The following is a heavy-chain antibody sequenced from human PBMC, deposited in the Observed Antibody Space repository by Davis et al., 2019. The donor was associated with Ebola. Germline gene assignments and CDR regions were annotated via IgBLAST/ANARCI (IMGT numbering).Heavy chain of an antibody. J-gene: IGHJ6*04. D-gene: IGHD6-19*01. CDR1: GFTFSSYA. Sequence: GGSLRLSCAASGFTFSSYAMTWARQAPGKGLEWVSAVTSSGGGTYYADSVKGRFTISRDNSKNTLYLQMNSLRVEDTAVYYCAKGDSGWPSDYSYGMGVWGKGTTVTVSS. V-gene: IGHV3-23*01. CDR2: VTSSGGGT. CDR3: AKGDSGWPSDYSYGMGV.